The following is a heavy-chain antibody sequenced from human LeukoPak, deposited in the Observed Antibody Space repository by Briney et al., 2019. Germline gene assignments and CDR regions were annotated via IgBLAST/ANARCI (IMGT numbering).Heavy chain of an antibody. Sequence: GGSLRLSCAASGFTFSSYAMSWVRQAPGRGLEWVSAISGSGGSTYYADSVKGRFTVSRDNAKNSLYLQMSSLRAEDTAVYYCAREVGGALDYWGQGTLVTVSS. CDR2: ISGSGGST. V-gene: IGHV3-23*01. J-gene: IGHJ4*02. CDR3: AREVGGALDY. D-gene: IGHD2-21*01. CDR1: GFTFSSYA.